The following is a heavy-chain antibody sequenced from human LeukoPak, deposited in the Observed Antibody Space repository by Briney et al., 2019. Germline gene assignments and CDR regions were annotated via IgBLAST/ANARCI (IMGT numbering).Heavy chain of an antibody. CDR3: ASFYDYVWGSGFDY. CDR1: GFTFSSYW. D-gene: IGHD3-16*01. V-gene: IGHV3-74*01. Sequence: GGSLRLSCAASGFTFSSYWMHWVRQTPGKGLVWVSRINSDGSSTSYADSVKGRFTISRDNAQNTLYLQMNSLSADDTAVYYCASFYDYVWGSGFDYWGQGTQVTVSS. CDR2: INSDGSST. J-gene: IGHJ4*02.